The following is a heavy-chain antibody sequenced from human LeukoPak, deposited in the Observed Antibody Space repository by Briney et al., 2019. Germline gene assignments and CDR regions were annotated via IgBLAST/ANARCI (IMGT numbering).Heavy chain of an antibody. D-gene: IGHD6-19*01. CDR1: GYTFTGYY. CDR3: ARADSSGWFKTDY. CDR2: INPNSGGT. Sequence: ASVKVSCKASGYTFTGYYMHWVRQAPGQGLEWMGWINPNSGGTNYAQKFQGRVTMTRDTSISTAYMELSRLRSDDTAVYYCARADSSGWFKTDYWGQGTLVTVSS. J-gene: IGHJ4*02. V-gene: IGHV1-2*02.